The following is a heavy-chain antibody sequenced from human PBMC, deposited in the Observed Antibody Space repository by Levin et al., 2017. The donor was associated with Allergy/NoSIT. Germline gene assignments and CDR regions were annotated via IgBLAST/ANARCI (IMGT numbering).Heavy chain of an antibody. CDR1: GFTFSSYS. J-gene: IGHJ2*01. CDR2: ISSSSSTI. CDR3: ARFIFRLGAAYTEGYFDL. Sequence: QAGGSLRLSCAASGFTFSSYSMNWVRQAPGKGLEWVSYISSSSSTIYYADSVKGRFTISRDNAKNSLYLQMNSLRAEDTAVYYCARFIFRLGAAYTEGYFDLWGRGTLVTVSS. V-gene: IGHV3-48*01. D-gene: IGHD3-16*01.